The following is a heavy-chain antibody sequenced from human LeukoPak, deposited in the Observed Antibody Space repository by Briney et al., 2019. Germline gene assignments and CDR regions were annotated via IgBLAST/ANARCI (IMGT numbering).Heavy chain of an antibody. V-gene: IGHV3-66*01. CDR1: RFTFSSYY. J-gene: IGHJ4*02. D-gene: IGHD4-17*01. CDR3: ARAVGDYFIDY. Sequence: GGSLRLSCAASRFTFSSYYMSWVRQAPGKELEWVSVIYSGGNIYYADSVKGRFTISRDNAKNSLYLQMNSLRAEDTAVYYCARAVGDYFIDYWGQGTLVTVSS. CDR2: IYSGGNI.